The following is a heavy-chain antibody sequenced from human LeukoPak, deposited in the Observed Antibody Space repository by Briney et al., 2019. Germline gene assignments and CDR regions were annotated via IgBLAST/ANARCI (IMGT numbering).Heavy chain of an antibody. Sequence: GASVKVSCKASGYTFNSYDINWVRQATGQGLEWMGWMNPNSGNTGYAQKFQGRVTMTRNTSISTAYMELSGLTSDDTAVYYCAREEGIPEATSFDYWGQGTLVTVSS. CDR3: AREEGIPEATSFDY. CDR2: MNPNSGNT. CDR1: GYTFNSYD. J-gene: IGHJ4*02. V-gene: IGHV1-8*01. D-gene: IGHD1-7*01.